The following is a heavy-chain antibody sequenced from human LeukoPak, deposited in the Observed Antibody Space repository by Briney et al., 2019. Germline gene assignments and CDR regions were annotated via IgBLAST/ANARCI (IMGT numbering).Heavy chain of an antibody. D-gene: IGHD4-17*01. J-gene: IGHJ4*02. Sequence: ASVKVSCKASGYTFTSFNINWVRQATGQGLEWMGWMNPNSGNTGYAQKFQGRVTMTRNTSITTAYMELSSLRSEDTAVYYCARGNKDYGDNARGLSDYWGQGTLVTVSS. CDR2: MNPNSGNT. CDR3: ARGNKDYGDNARGLSDY. CDR1: GYTFTSFN. V-gene: IGHV1-8*01.